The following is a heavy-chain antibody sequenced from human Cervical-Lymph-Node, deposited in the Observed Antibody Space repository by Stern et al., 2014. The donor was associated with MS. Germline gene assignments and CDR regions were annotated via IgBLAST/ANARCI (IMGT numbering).Heavy chain of an antibody. V-gene: IGHV1-69*12. CDR1: GGTFSSYA. J-gene: IGHJ4*02. CDR3: ARDPAPNWGSSYFDY. D-gene: IGHD7-27*01. CDR2: IIPIFGTA. Sequence: QDQLVQSGAEVKKPGSSVKVSCKASGGTFSSYAISWVRQAPGQGLEWMGGIIPIFGTANYAQQFQGRVTITADASTSTAYMELSSLRSEDTAVYYCARDPAPNWGSSYFDYWGQGTLVTVSS.